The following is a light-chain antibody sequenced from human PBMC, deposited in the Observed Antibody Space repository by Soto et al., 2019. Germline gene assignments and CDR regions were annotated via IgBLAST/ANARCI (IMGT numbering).Light chain of an antibody. V-gene: IGLV4-69*01. J-gene: IGLJ2*01. CDR1: SGHTNYA. Sequence: QPVPTQPPSASASLGASVRLTCTLSSGHTNYAIAWHQLQPEKGPRYLMKLDSDGSHTKGDGIPNRFSGSSSGAERYLTISSLQSDDEADYYCQTWDTGIVLFGGGTKLTVL. CDR3: QTWDTGIVL. CDR2: LDSDGSH.